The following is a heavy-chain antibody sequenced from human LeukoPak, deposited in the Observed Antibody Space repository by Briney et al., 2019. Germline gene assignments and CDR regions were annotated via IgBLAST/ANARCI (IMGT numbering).Heavy chain of an antibody. D-gene: IGHD4-17*01. CDR2: ISAYNGNT. Sequence: ASVKVSCKASGYTFTSYGISWVRQAPGQGLEWMGWISAYNGNTNYAQKLQGRVTMTTDTSTSTAYMELRSLRSDDTAVYYCARYTVTTYYYYYMDVWGKGTTVTISS. CDR3: ARYTVTTYYYYYMDV. V-gene: IGHV1-18*01. CDR1: GYTFTSYG. J-gene: IGHJ6*03.